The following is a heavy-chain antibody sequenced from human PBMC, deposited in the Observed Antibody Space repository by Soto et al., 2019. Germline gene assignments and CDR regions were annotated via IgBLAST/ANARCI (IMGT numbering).Heavy chain of an antibody. CDR2: INPSGGST. CDR3: ARDRGWVWSGYYRYFDY. Sequence: QVQLVQSGAEVKKPGASVKVSCKASGYTFTSYYMHWVRQAPGQGLEWMGIINPSGGSTSYAQKFQGSVTMTRDTSTSTVYMELSSLRSEDTAVYYCARDRGWVWSGYYRYFDYWGQGTLVTVSS. J-gene: IGHJ4*02. V-gene: IGHV1-46*01. D-gene: IGHD3-3*01. CDR1: GYTFTSYY.